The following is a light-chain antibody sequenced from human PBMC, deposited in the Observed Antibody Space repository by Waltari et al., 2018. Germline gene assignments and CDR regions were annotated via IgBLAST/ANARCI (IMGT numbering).Light chain of an antibody. J-gene: IGKJ1*01. CDR1: QSVRST. V-gene: IGKV3D-15*01. Sequence: IVMTQSPATLSRSPGESATLSCSARQSVRSTFAWLQPKPGQHPRLLIYGTSTSATGIPARFTGSGSGTEFSLTISSLQPEDFATYYCQQYDYWPWTFGQGTRVETK. CDR2: GTS. CDR3: QQYDYWPWT.